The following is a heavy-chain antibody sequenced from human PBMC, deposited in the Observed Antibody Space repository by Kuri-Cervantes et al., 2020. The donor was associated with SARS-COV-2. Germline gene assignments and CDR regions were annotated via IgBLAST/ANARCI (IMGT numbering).Heavy chain of an antibody. D-gene: IGHD3-22*01. CDR1: GFTFSSYA. J-gene: IGHJ4*02. CDR3: TIASSSYYDSSGYFSSFDY. CDR2: ISYDGSNK. V-gene: IGHV3-30*07. Sequence: GESLKISCAASGFTFSSYAMHWVRQAPGKGLEWVAVISYDGSNKYYADSVKGRFTISRDNSKNTLYLQMNSLKTEDTAVYYCTIASSSYYDSSGYFSSFDYWGQGTLVTVSS.